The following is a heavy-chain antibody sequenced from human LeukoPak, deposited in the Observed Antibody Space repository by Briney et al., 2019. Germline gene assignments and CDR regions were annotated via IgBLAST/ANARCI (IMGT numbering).Heavy chain of an antibody. J-gene: IGHJ4*02. CDR2: VYYSGNT. CDR1: GGSISTYY. CDR3: ARGRSNYYERFFFDY. V-gene: IGHV4-59*01. D-gene: IGHD3-22*01. Sequence: PSETLSLTCTVSGGSISTYYWSWIRQPPGMGLEWIGYVYYSGNTNYNPSLKSRLAISVDTSKNQFSLNLRSVTAADTAFYYCARGRSNYYERFFFDYWGQGILVTVSS.